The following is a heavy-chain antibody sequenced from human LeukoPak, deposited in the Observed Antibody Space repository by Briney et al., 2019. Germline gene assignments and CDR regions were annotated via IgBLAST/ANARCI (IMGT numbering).Heavy chain of an antibody. D-gene: IGHD3-22*01. CDR3: AREDYYDSSGYYATYYFDY. CDR2: INTNTGNP. V-gene: IGHV7-4-1*02. CDR1: GYTFTRYA. J-gene: IGHJ4*02. Sequence: ASVKVSCKASGYTFTRYAMNWVRQAPGQGLEWMGWINTNTGNPTYAQGFTGRFVFSLDTSVSTAYLQISSLKAEDTAVYYCAREDYYDSSGYYATYYFDYWGQGTLVTVSS.